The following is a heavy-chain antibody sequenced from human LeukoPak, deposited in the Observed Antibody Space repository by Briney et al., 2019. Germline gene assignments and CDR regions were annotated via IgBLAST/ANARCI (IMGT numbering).Heavy chain of an antibody. V-gene: IGHV3-30*02. CDR1: GFTFSSYG. Sequence: GGSLRLSCAASGFTFSSYGMHWVRQAPGKGLEWVAFIRYDGSNKYYADSVKGRFTISRDNSKNTLYLQMNSLRAEDTAVYYCARASAKYYYDSSGYRGHFDYWGQGTLVTVSS. J-gene: IGHJ4*02. CDR3: ARASAKYYYDSSGYRGHFDY. D-gene: IGHD3-22*01. CDR2: IRYDGSNK.